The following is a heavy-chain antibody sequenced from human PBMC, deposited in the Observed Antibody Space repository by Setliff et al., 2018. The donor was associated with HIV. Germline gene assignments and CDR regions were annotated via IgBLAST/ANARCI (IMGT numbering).Heavy chain of an antibody. Sequence: SETLSLTCAVYGGSFSGYYWSWIRQPPGKGLEWIGEIDHSGSTNYNPSLKSRVTISADMSKNQVSLKVSSVTAADTAVYYCARGWEWGAPLDYWGQGTLVTVSS. V-gene: IGHV4-34*01. CDR3: ARGWEWGAPLDY. D-gene: IGHD1-26*01. CDR1: GGSFSGYY. CDR2: IDHSGST. J-gene: IGHJ4*02.